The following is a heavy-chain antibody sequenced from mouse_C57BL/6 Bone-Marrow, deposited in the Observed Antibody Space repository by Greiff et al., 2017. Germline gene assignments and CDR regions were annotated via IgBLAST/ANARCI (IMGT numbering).Heavy chain of an antibody. V-gene: IGHV1-81*01. J-gene: IGHJ1*03. D-gene: IGHD2-1*01. CDR1: GYTFTSYG. Sequence: QVQLQQSGAELARPGASVKLSCKASGYTFTSYGISWVKQRTGQGLEWIGEIYPRSGNTYYNEKFKGKATLTADKSSSTAYMELRSLTSEDSAVYFCARSILYYGNYVPSRYFDVWGTGTTVTVSS. CDR2: IYPRSGNT. CDR3: ARSILYYGNYVPSRYFDV.